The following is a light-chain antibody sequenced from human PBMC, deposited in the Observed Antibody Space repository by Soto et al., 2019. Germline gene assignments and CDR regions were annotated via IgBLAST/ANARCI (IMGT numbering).Light chain of an antibody. CDR3: LQRSIGFT. Sequence: EIVLPQSPATLSLSPGERSTLSGRASQSVGSYLAWYQQNPGQAPRPLIYGASKRAPGVSARFSGSGSGTDFTLTISSLEPEDFAVYHCLQRSIGFTFGPGNKVDIK. V-gene: IGKV3-11*01. CDR1: QSVGSY. J-gene: IGKJ3*01. CDR2: GAS.